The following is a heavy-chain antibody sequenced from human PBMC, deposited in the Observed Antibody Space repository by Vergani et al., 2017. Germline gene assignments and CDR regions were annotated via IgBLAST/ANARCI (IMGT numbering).Heavy chain of an antibody. CDR2: MYHCGST. CDR3: GRRADFYGLGSRLLDP. CDR1: GGSMSGYY. J-gene: IGHJ5*02. Sequence: QVRLQESGPGLVKPSETLSLTCSVSGGSMSGYYWSWIRQPPGKELEWIWYMYHCGSTNYNPSLETRGTISGDTSKNQCSLRLNSVTAADPAVYYCGRRADFYGLGSRLLDPWGQGILVTVSS. V-gene: IGHV4-59*08. D-gene: IGHD3-10*01.